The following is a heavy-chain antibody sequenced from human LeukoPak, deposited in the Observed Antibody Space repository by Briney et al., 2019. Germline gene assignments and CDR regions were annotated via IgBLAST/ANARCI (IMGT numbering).Heavy chain of an antibody. Sequence: GCSLRLSCAASGFTFSSYAMNWVRQAPGKGLEWVSSISSTTSYIYYADSVKGRFTISRDNAKDSLYLQMNSLRAEDTAVYYCARDLGGYLYYFDYWGQGTLVTVSS. CDR1: GFTFSSYA. J-gene: IGHJ4*02. CDR3: ARDLGGYLYYFDY. CDR2: ISSTTSYI. D-gene: IGHD1-26*01. V-gene: IGHV3-21*01.